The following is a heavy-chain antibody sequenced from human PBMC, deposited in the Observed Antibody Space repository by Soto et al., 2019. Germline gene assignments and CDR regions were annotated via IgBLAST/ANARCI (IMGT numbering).Heavy chain of an antibody. J-gene: IGHJ5*02. CDR1: GFTFSDYY. Sequence: QVQLVESGGGLVKPGGSLRLSCAASGFTFSDYYMTWIRQAPGKGLEWVSYISSGGSTIYYEDSVKGRFTISRDNAKNSLYLQMNSLRAEDTAVYYCARVLVPAAIYWFDPWGQGTLVTVSS. CDR2: ISSGGSTI. D-gene: IGHD2-2*01. CDR3: ARVLVPAAIYWFDP. V-gene: IGHV3-11*01.